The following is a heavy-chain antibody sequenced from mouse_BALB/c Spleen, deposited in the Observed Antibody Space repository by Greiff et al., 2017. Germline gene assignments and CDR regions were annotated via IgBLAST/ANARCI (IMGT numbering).Heavy chain of an antibody. J-gene: IGHJ4*01. CDR2: ISSGSSTI. V-gene: IGHV5-17*02. D-gene: IGHD2-1*01. CDR1: GFTFSSFG. Sequence: EVQVVESGGGLVQPGGSRKLSCAASGFTFSSFGMHWVRQAPEKGLEWVAYISSGSSTIYYADTVKGRVTISRDNPKNTLFLQVTSLRSEDTAMYYCARDKIYYGNYDGYAVDYWGQGTSVTVSS. CDR3: ARDKIYYGNYDGYAVDY.